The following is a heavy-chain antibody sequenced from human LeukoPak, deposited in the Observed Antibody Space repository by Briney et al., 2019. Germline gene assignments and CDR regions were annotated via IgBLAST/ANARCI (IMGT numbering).Heavy chain of an antibody. CDR3: AKSPVGGNWNDVYLY. J-gene: IGHJ4*02. CDR2: ISGSGGST. Sequence: GGSLRLSCAASGFTFSSYAMSWVRQAPGKGLEWVSAISGSGGSTYYADSVKGRFTISRDNSKNTLYLQMNSLRAEDTAVYYCAKSPVGGNWNDVYLYWGQGTLVTVSS. CDR1: GFTFSSYA. D-gene: IGHD1-1*01. V-gene: IGHV3-23*01.